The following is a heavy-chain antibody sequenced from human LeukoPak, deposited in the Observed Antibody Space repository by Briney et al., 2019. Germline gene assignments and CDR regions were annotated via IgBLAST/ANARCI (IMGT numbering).Heavy chain of an antibody. J-gene: IGHJ3*02. CDR1: GGSISSSSYY. CDR2: IYYSGST. Sequence: SETLSLTCTVSGGSISSSSYYWGWIRQPPVKGLEWIGSIYYSGSTYYNPSLKSRVTISVDTSKNQFPLKLSSVTAADTAVYYCARDRGKLTDAFDIWGQGTMVTVSS. D-gene: IGHD3-16*01. CDR3: ARDRGKLTDAFDI. V-gene: IGHV4-39*06.